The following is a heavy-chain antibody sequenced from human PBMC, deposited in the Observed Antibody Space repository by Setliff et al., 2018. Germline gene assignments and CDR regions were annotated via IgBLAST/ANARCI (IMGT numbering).Heavy chain of an antibody. Sequence: SSETLSLTCTVPGGSINNYHWNWIRQPPGKGLEWIGYVGYNGNTHYNPSLNSRVTMSVDTSKNQLSLKLTSVSAADTAVYYCARWGENSGRPDWRAFDIWGQGTMVTVSS. J-gene: IGHJ3*02. CDR3: ARWGENSGRPDWRAFDI. V-gene: IGHV4-59*01. CDR1: GGSINNYH. D-gene: IGHD1-26*01. CDR2: VGYNGNT.